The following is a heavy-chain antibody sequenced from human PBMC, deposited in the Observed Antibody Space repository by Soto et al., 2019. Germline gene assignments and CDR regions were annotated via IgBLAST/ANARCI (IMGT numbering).Heavy chain of an antibody. CDR3: ARDKGDYIWGSYRHFDY. J-gene: IGHJ4*02. Sequence: DVQLVESGGGLVQPGRSLRLSCAASGFTFDDYAMHWVRQAPGKGLEWVSGVSWNSGSIAYADSVKGRFTISRDNAKKSLYLQMNSLKTEDTALYYCARDKGDYIWGSYRHFDYWGQGTLVTVSS. V-gene: IGHV3-9*01. CDR2: VSWNSGSI. D-gene: IGHD3-16*02. CDR1: GFTFDDYA.